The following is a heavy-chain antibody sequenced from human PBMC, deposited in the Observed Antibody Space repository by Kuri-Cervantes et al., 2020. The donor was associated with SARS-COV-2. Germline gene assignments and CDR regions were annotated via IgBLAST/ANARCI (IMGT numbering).Heavy chain of an antibody. V-gene: IGHV3-30*18. CDR1: GFTFSKYA. J-gene: IGHJ6*02. D-gene: IGHD2/OR15-2a*01. Sequence: GESLKISCAASGFTFSKYAVHWLRQAPGKGLEWVAIISFDGIDKYYGDSVKGQFTISRDNSKNTLYLQMNSLRAEDTAVYYCAKEISTTGHRYFYGMDVWGQGTTVTVSS. CDR3: AKEISTTGHRYFYGMDV. CDR2: ISFDGIDK.